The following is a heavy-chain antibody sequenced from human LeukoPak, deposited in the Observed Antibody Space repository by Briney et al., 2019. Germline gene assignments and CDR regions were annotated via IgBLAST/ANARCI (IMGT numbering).Heavy chain of an antibody. J-gene: IGHJ4*02. Sequence: SETLSLTCTVSGGSISSSSYYWGWIRQPPGKGLEWIGSIYYSGSTYYNPSLKSGVTISVDTSKNQFSLRLSSVTAADTAVYYCARHPTSGYEPNFDYWGQGTLVTVSS. D-gene: IGHD5-12*01. CDR2: IYYSGST. V-gene: IGHV4-39*01. CDR3: ARHPTSGYEPNFDY. CDR1: GGSISSSSYY.